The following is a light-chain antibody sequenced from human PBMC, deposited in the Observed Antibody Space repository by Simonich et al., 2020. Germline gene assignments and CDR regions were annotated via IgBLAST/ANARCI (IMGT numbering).Light chain of an antibody. CDR1: SSDVGGYNL. CDR2: EFS. V-gene: IGLV2-14*02. Sequence: QSALTQPASVSGSPGQSITISCTGTSSDVGGYNLVSWYQQRPGKAPKLMIYEFSKRPSGVSNRFSGSKSGTPASLTISGLQAEDEADYYCSSYTSSSTVVFGGGTKLTVL. CDR3: SSYTSSSTVV. J-gene: IGLJ2*01.